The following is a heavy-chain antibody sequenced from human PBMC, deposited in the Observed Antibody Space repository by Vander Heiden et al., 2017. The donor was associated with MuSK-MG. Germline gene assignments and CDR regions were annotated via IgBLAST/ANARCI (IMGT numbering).Heavy chain of an antibody. D-gene: IGHD1-26*01. CDR3: ARHVRWLLGLHYYYGMDV. Sequence: QVQLQESGPGLVKPSETLSLTCTVSGGPISSYYWSWIRQPPGKGLEWIGYIYYSGSTNYNPSLKSRVTISVDTSKNQFSLKLSSVTAADTAVYYCARHVRWLLGLHYYYGMDVWGQGTTVTVSS. J-gene: IGHJ6*02. CDR2: IYYSGST. CDR1: GGPISSYY. V-gene: IGHV4-59*08.